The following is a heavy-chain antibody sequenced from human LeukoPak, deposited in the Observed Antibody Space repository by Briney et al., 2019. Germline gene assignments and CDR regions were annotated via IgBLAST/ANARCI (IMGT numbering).Heavy chain of an antibody. D-gene: IGHD2-2*01. V-gene: IGHV3-21*01. J-gene: IGHJ4*02. CDR3: AGDLPPPYCTSTPCSDPGY. Sequence: GGSLRLSCAASGFTFSSYSMNWVRQAPGKGQEWVSSISSSSSYIYYADSVKGRFTISRDNAKNSLYLQMNSLRAEDTAVYYCAGDLPPPYCTSTPCSDPGYWGQGTQVTVSS. CDR2: ISSSSSYI. CDR1: GFTFSSYS.